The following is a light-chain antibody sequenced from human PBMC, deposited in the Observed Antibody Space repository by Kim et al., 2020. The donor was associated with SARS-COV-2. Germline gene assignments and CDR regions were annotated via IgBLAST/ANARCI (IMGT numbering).Light chain of an antibody. J-gene: IGKJ5*01. CDR3: QQYNSWLIT. Sequence: EIVMTQSPATLSVSPGERATLSCRASQSIINNLAWYQQKPGQAPRLLISGASTRATGIPARFSGSGSGTEFTLTINSLQSEDFALYYCQQYNSWLITFGQGRRLEIK. V-gene: IGKV3-15*01. CDR2: GAS. CDR1: QSIINN.